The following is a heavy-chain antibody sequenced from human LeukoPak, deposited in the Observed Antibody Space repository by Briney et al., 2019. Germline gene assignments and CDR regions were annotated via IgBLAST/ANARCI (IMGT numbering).Heavy chain of an antibody. CDR1: GFTVSTHF. V-gene: IGHV3-53*01. Sequence: GGSLRLSCAASGFTVSTHFMSWVRQAPGKGLEWVSVIYSDGSTYYADSVKGRLIISRDNSKNTLYLQMNNLRAEDTAVYYCARSGSGWFGYWGQGTLVTVSS. J-gene: IGHJ4*02. CDR3: ARSGSGWFGY. CDR2: IYSDGST. D-gene: IGHD6-19*01.